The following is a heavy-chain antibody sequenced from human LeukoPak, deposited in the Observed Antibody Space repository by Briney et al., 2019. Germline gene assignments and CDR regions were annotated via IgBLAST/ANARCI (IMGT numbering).Heavy chain of an antibody. CDR1: GYTFTSYD. V-gene: IGHV1-8*01. J-gene: IGHJ3*02. D-gene: IGHD3-22*01. CDR3: ARGDDRADDAFDI. CDR2: MNPNSDNT. Sequence: GASVKVSCKASGYTFTSYDINWVRQATGQGLEWMGWMNPNSDNTGYAQKFQGRVTVTRNTSISTAYMELSSLRSEDTAVYYCARGDDRADDAFDIWGQGTMVTVSS.